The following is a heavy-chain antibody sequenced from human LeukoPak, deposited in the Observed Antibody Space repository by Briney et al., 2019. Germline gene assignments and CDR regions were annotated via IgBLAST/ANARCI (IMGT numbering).Heavy chain of an antibody. CDR2: ISHSGST. V-gene: IGHV4-4*02. D-gene: IGHD6-19*01. J-gene: IGHJ6*02. CDR3: ARARAVAGTDQYYGMDV. CDR1: GGSITSSDW. Sequence: SETLSLTCAVSGGSITSSDWWSWVRQPPGKGLEWIGEISHSGSTTSNPSLKSRVTISVDKSKNQFSLKLNSVTAADTAVYYCARARAVAGTDQYYGMDVWGQGTTVTVSS.